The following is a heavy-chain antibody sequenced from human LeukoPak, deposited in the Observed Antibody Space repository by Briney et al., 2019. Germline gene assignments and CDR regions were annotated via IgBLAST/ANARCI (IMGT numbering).Heavy chain of an antibody. CDR2: ISYDGSNK. Sequence: GGSLRLSCAASGFTFSSYGMHWVRQAPGKGLEWVAVISYDGSNKYYADSVKGRFTISRDNSKNTLYLQMNSLRAEDTAVYYCAKDTPYSSGWGKLSRYYYYYGMDVWGQGATGTVSS. CDR1: GFTFSSYG. J-gene: IGHJ6*02. V-gene: IGHV3-30*18. CDR3: AKDTPYSSGWGKLSRYYYYYGMDV. D-gene: IGHD6-19*01.